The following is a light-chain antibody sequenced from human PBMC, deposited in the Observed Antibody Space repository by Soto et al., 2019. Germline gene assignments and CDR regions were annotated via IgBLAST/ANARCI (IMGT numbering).Light chain of an antibody. CDR3: CSYAGDGTYV. Sequence: QSALTQPASVSGSPGQSIAISCTGTSRDVGNYNLVYWYQQHPGKAPKVMIYEGSKRPSGVSDRFSGSKSGNTASLTISGLQADDEADYYCCSYAGDGTYVFGTGTKLTVL. CDR2: EGS. V-gene: IGLV2-23*01. J-gene: IGLJ1*01. CDR1: SRDVGNYNL.